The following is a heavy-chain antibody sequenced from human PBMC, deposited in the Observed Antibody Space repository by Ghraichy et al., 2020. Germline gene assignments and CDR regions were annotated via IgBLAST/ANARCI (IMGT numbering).Heavy chain of an antibody. D-gene: IGHD6-13*01. V-gene: IGHV3-21*01. CDR2: ISSSSSYI. Sequence: GGSLRLSCAASGFTFSSYSMNWVRQAPGKGLEWVSSISSSSSYIYYADSVKGRFTISRDNAKNSLYLQMNSLRAEDTAVYYRASSRIYSSSWYNLHHAFDIWGQGTMVTVSS. CDR1: GFTFSSYS. J-gene: IGHJ3*02. CDR3: ASSRIYSSSWYNLHHAFDI.